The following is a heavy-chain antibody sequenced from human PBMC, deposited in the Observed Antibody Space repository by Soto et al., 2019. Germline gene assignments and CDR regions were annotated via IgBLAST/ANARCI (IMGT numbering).Heavy chain of an antibody. CDR3: ARGPSGDKVDS. J-gene: IGHJ4*02. CDR1: GGSISTVDYW. CDR2: IYDGGRT. D-gene: IGHD7-27*01. Sequence: QVQLQESGPGLVKPSQTLSLTCTVSGGSISTVDYWWSWIRQSPDMGLEWIGHIYDGGRTYNNPSLESRVTLSVDTSKSQRALTLSSVSAAHTAVYYCARGPSGDKVDSWGQGTLVTVSS. V-gene: IGHV4-30-4*01.